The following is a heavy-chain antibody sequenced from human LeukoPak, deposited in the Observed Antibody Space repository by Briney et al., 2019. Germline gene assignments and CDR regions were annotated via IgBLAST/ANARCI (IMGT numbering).Heavy chain of an antibody. CDR2: INHSGST. J-gene: IGHJ4*02. CDR1: GGSFSGYY. D-gene: IGHD2-15*01. CDR3: ARGDMGVTSYFDY. V-gene: IGHV4-34*01. Sequence: SETLSLTCAVYGGSFSGYYWSWIRQPPGKGLEWIGEINHSGSTNYNPSLKSRVTISVDTSKNQFSLKLSSVTAADTAVYYCARGDMGVTSYFDYWGQGTLVTVSS.